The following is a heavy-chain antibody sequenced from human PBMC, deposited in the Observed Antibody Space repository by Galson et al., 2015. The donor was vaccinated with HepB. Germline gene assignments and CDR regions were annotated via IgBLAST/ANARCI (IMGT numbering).Heavy chain of an antibody. V-gene: IGHV2-5*02. CDR3: AHRVSLRTYGSGSFYLSPVDY. Sequence: PALVKPTQTLTLTCTFSGFSLSTDGLGVGWVRQPPGKALEWLALIYWDGDTLYSPSLKRRLSITKDTSKNQVVLTMTNMDPVDTATYYCAHRVSLRTYGSGSFYLSPVDYWGQGTLVTVSS. D-gene: IGHD3-10*01. CDR2: IYWDGDT. CDR1: GFSLSTDGLG. J-gene: IGHJ4*02.